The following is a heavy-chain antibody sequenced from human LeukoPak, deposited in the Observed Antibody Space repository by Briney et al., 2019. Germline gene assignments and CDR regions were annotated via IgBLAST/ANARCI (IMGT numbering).Heavy chain of an antibody. Sequence: PGGSLRLSCAASGFTFSSYSMNWIRQAPGKGLEWASYISSSGSTIYYADSVKGRFTISRDNAKNSLYLQMNSLRAEDTAVYYCAKDSPHCSSTSCYADPWGQGTLVTVSS. CDR2: ISSSGSTI. D-gene: IGHD2-2*01. J-gene: IGHJ5*02. V-gene: IGHV3-48*04. CDR3: AKDSPHCSSTSCYADP. CDR1: GFTFSSYS.